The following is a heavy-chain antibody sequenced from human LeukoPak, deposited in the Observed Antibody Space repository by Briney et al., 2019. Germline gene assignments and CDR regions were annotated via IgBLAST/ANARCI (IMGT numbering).Heavy chain of an antibody. CDR2: IYYSGST. D-gene: IGHD5-24*01. V-gene: IGHV4-59*08. CDR1: GGSISSYY. J-gene: IGHJ6*02. CDR3: ARMATIQSYYGMDV. Sequence: SETLSLTCTASGGSISSYYWSWIRQPPGKGLEWIGYIYYSGSTNYNPSLKSRVTISVDTSKNQFSLKLSSVTAADTAVYYCARMATIQSYYGMDVWGQGTTVTVSS.